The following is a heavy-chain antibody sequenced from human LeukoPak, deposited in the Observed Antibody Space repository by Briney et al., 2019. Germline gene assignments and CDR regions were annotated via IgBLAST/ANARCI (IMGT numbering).Heavy chain of an antibody. CDR1: GGSFSGYY. Sequence: SETLSLTCAVYGGSFSGYYWSWIRQPPGKGLEWIGEINHSGSTNYNPSLKSRVTISVDTSKNQFSLKLSSVTAADTAVYYCARVTQLRPRYYYYYYGMDVWGQGTTVTVSS. CDR2: INHSGST. D-gene: IGHD2-2*01. V-gene: IGHV4-34*01. CDR3: ARVTQLRPRYYYYYYGMDV. J-gene: IGHJ6*02.